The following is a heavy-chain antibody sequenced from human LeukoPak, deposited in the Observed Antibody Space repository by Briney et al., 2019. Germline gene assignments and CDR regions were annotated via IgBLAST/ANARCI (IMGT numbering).Heavy chain of an antibody. V-gene: IGHV3-30-3*01. D-gene: IGHD5-12*01. CDR1: GFTFSSYA. CDR2: ISYDGSNK. CDR3: AKDVDIVATSLDY. J-gene: IGHJ4*02. Sequence: GRSLRLSCAASGFTFSSYAMHWVRQAPGKGLEWVAVISYDGSNKYYADSVKGRFTISRDNSKNTLYLQMNSLRAEDTAVYYCAKDVDIVATSLDYWGQGTLVTVSS.